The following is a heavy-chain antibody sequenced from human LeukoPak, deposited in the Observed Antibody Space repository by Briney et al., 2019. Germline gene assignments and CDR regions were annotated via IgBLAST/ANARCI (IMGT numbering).Heavy chain of an antibody. D-gene: IGHD5-18*01. J-gene: IGHJ5*01. V-gene: IGHV4-31*03. CDR3: ARGYPFFDF. Sequence: PSETLSLTRSVSGGSISSGTFYWNWIRQHPGKGLEWIGYIDYSGKTYYKPSLKSRLAISRDTSKNQLSLRLTSVTAADTAVYYCARGYPFFDFWGQGTLVTVSS. CDR1: GGSISSGTFY. CDR2: IDYSGKT.